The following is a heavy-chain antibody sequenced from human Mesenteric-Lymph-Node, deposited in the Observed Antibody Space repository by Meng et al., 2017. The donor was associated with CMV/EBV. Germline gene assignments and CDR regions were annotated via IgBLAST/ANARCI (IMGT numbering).Heavy chain of an antibody. V-gene: IGHV1-69*05. Sequence: GGSLRLSCAASGCTFSSYAISWVRQAPGQGLEWMGGIIHIFDTANYAQKFQGRVTITTDESTSTAYMGLSSLRSEDTAVYYCAGLGGGSYYDYYYGMDVWGQGTTITVSS. J-gene: IGHJ6*02. D-gene: IGHD1-26*01. CDR2: IIHIFDTA. CDR3: AGLGGGSYYDYYYGMDV. CDR1: GCTFSSYA.